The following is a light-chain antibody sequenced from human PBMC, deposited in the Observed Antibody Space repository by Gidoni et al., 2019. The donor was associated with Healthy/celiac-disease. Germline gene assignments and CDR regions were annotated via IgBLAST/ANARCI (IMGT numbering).Light chain of an antibody. V-gene: IGLV1-40*01. Sequence: SVLTQPPSVSGAPGQTVTISCTGRSSNIGAGYAVHWYQQLPGTAPKLLIYGNSNRPSGFPDRFSGSKSGTSASLAITGLQAEDEADYYCQSYDSSLSGSVFGGGTKLTVL. J-gene: IGLJ2*01. CDR2: GNS. CDR3: QSYDSSLSGSV. CDR1: SSNIGAGYA.